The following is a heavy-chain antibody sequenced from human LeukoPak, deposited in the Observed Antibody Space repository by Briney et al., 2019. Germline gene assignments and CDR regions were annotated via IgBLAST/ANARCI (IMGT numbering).Heavy chain of an antibody. J-gene: IGHJ4*02. CDR2: IYHNGAS. D-gene: IGHD5-12*01. CDR1: GGSISSNNW. Sequence: SETLSLTCAVSGGSISSNNWWSWVRQPPGEGLEWIGEIYHNGASNSNPSLKSRITISVDKSKNQFSLELSSVTAADTAVYYCARKRGYSAYDQLAFDYWGQGTLVTVSS. CDR3: ARKRGYSAYDQLAFDY. V-gene: IGHV4-4*02.